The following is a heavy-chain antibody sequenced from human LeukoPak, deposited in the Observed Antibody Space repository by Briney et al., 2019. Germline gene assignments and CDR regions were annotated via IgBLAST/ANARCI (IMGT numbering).Heavy chain of an antibody. Sequence: GALVKVSCKASGYTFTSYAMNWVRQAPGQGLEWMGWINTNTGNPTYAQGFTGRFVFSLDTSVSTAYLQISSLKAEDTAVYYCARGLRDGYNLYFDYWGQGTLVTVSS. CDR3: ARGLRDGYNLYFDY. V-gene: IGHV7-4-1*02. CDR1: GYTFTSYA. J-gene: IGHJ4*02. D-gene: IGHD5-24*01. CDR2: INTNTGNP.